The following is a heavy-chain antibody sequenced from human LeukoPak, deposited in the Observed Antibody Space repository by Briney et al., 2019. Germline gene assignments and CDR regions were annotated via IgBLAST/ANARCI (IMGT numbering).Heavy chain of an antibody. CDR3: AKEGRAVAGTSAAFDI. V-gene: IGHV3-21*04. CDR1: GFIFSSFT. D-gene: IGHD6-19*01. J-gene: IGHJ3*02. Sequence: GGSLRLSCAASGFIFSSFTMNWIRQAPGKGLEWVSSISSSSRYIHYADSVKGRFTISRDNAQNSLYLQMNSLRAEDMALYYCAKEGRAVAGTSAAFDIWGQGTMVTVSS. CDR2: ISSSSRYI.